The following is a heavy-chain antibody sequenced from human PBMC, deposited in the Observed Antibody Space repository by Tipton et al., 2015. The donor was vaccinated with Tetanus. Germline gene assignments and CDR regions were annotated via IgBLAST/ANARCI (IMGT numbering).Heavy chain of an antibody. J-gene: IGHJ4*02. D-gene: IGHD3-3*01. CDR3: ARANYDFPKKGPFDS. V-gene: IGHV3-9*01. Sequence: SLRLSCAASGFSFDDYVMHWVRQVPGKGLEWVSGISWNSGIMGYADSVKGRFTISRDNAKNSLYLQMNSLRAEDTALYYCARANYDFPKKGPFDSWGQGTLVIVSS. CDR2: ISWNSGIM. CDR1: GFSFDDYV.